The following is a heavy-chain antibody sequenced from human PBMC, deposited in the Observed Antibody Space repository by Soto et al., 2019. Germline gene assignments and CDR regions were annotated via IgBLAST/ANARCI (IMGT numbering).Heavy chain of an antibody. CDR2: IYYSGST. CDR3: ASWPFNGLRWQNWFDP. CDR1: GGSISSSSHY. D-gene: IGHD4-17*01. Sequence: PSETLSLTCTVSGGSISSSSHYWGWIRQPPGKGLEWIGSIYYSGSTYYNPSLKSRVTISVDTSKNQFSLKLSSVTAADTAVYYCASWPFNGLRWQNWFDPWGQGTLVTVSS. J-gene: IGHJ5*02. V-gene: IGHV4-39*01.